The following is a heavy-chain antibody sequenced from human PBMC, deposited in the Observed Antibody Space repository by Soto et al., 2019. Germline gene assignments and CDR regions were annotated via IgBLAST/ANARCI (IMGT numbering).Heavy chain of an antibody. CDR2: IYWNDDQ. CDR3: ARSRRITMIGVVSGFDP. J-gene: IGHJ5*02. CDR1: GFSLTTSGVG. Sequence: QITLKESGPTLVKPTQTLTLTCTFAGFSLTTSGVGVGWIRQSPGKALEWLALIYWNDDQWYIPSLKSRLTITKDTSKNQVVLKMTNMDPVDTATYFCARSRRITMIGVVSGFDPWGQGPLVTVSS. D-gene: IGHD3-3*01. V-gene: IGHV2-5*01.